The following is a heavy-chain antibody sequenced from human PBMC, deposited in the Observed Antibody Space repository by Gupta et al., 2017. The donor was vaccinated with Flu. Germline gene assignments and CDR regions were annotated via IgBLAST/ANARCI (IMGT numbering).Heavy chain of an antibody. Sequence: EVQQVESGGGLVQPGGSLRLSCEASGFTFSTNWMFWVRQAPGKGLVWVSRINPDGSRTTYADSLKGRFTISRDNAKNTLYLHMDSLRAEDTAVYYCTNGYDHGRDFDYWGQGTLVTVSS. CDR3: TNGYDHGRDFDY. V-gene: IGHV3-74*01. CDR2: INPDGSRT. J-gene: IGHJ4*02. D-gene: IGHD5-18*01. CDR1: GFTFSTNW.